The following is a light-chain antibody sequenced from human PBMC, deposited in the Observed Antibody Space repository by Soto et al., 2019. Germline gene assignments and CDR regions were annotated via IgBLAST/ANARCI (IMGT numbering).Light chain of an antibody. CDR1: QSVSSRY. J-gene: IGKJ1*01. CDR2: GAS. CDR3: QQYGSSLWT. Sequence: EVVLTQSPGTLSLSPGERATLSCRASQSVSSRYFAWYQQKPDQAPRLLIYGASNRATGIPDRFSGSGSGTDFTLTISRLEPEDFAVYYCQQYGSSLWTLGQGTKVEI. V-gene: IGKV3-20*01.